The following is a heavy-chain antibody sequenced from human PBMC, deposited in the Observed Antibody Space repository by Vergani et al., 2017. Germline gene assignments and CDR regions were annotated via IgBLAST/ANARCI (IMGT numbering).Heavy chain of an antibody. J-gene: IGHJ4*02. V-gene: IGHV3-23*04. CDR1: GFTFDDYA. CDR2: ISGSGGST. Sequence: EVQLVESGGGLVQPGRSLRLSCAASGFTFDDYAMHWVRQAPGKGLEWVSGISGSGGSTYYADSVKGRFTISRDNSKNTLYLQMNSLRAEDTAVYYCAKDHYSRWLEHFDYWGQGTLVTVSS. CDR3: AKDHYSRWLEHFDY. D-gene: IGHD6-19*01.